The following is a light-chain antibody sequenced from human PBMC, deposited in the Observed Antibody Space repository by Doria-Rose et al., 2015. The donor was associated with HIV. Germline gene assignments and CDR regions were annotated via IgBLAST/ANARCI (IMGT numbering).Light chain of an antibody. V-gene: IGKV4-1*01. J-gene: IGKJ3*01. Sequence: TQSPESLGMSLGERATLNCKSNQSLLYTSKNYLAWYQQKPGQPPKLLIYWASTRQSGFPARFSGSGSRTDFTLTISSLEAEDVAVYYCQQYYDTPSFGPGTTVDIQ. CDR2: WAS. CDR1: QSLLYTSKNY. CDR3: QQYYDTPS.